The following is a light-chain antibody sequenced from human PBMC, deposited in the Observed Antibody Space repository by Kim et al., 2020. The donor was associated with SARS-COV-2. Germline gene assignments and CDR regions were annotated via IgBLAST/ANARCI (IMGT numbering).Light chain of an antibody. J-gene: IGLJ2*01. V-gene: IGLV1-44*01. CDR3: AAWDDSLNGQVV. Sequence: QRVTISCSGSSSNIGSNTVNWYQQLPGTAPKLLIYSNNQRPSGVPDRFSGSKSGTSASLAISGLQSEDEADYYCAAWDDSLNGQVVFGGGTKVTVL. CDR2: SNN. CDR1: SSNIGSNT.